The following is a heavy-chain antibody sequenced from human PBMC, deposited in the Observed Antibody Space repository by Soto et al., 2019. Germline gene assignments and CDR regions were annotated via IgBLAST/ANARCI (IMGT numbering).Heavy chain of an antibody. Sequence: PSETLSLTCTVSGGSISSGDYYWSWIRQPPGKGLEWIGYIYYSGSTYYNPSLKSRVTISVDTSKNQFSLKLSSVTAADTAVYYCARGVRGGDPSDPFLINWFDPWGQGTLVTVSS. CDR1: GGSISSGDYY. D-gene: IGHD2-21*02. CDR2: IYYSGST. CDR3: ARGVRGGDPSDPFLINWFDP. J-gene: IGHJ5*02. V-gene: IGHV4-30-4*01.